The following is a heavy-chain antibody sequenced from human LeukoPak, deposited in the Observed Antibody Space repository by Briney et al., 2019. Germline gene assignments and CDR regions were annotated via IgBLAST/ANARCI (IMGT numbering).Heavy chain of an antibody. J-gene: IGHJ4*02. Sequence: GGSPRLSCAASAFTFSTYGMHWVRQAPGKGLEWVAFIRYDGSNKYYADSLKGRFTISRDNSKSTLYLQMNSLRAEDTAVYYCAKDLDPPYSGNYLGLSGPLDYWGQGTLVTVSS. D-gene: IGHD1-26*01. CDR1: AFTFSTYG. V-gene: IGHV3-30*02. CDR3: AKDLDPPYSGNYLGLSGPLDY. CDR2: IRYDGSNK.